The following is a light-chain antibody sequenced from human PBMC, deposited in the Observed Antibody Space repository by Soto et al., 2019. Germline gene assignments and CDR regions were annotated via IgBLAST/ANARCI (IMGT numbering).Light chain of an antibody. V-gene: IGKV3-20*01. CDR1: QSVSSSY. CDR3: QQIGASSRT. Sequence: EIVLTQSPGTLSLSPGERATLSCRASQSVSSSYLDWYQQKPGQAPRLLIYGASSRATGIPDRFSGSGSGKDFTLTISRLEPEDFAVYYCQQIGASSRTFGQGTKVEIK. J-gene: IGKJ1*01. CDR2: GAS.